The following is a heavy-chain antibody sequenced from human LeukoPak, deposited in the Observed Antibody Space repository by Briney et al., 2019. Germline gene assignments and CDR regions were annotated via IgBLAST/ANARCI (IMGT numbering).Heavy chain of an antibody. CDR2: INPNSGGT. Sequence: ASVKVSCKASGYTFTGYYMHWVRQAPGQGLEWMGWINPNSGGTNYAQKFQGRVSMTRDTSISTAYMELSRLRSDDTAVYYCARVERFGATVDYWGQGTPVTVSS. J-gene: IGHJ4*02. CDR1: GYTFTGYY. CDR3: ARVERFGATVDY. V-gene: IGHV1-2*02. D-gene: IGHD1-26*01.